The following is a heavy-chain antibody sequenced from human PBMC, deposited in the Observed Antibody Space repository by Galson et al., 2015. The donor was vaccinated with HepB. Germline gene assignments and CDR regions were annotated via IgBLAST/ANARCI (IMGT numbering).Heavy chain of an antibody. J-gene: IGHJ5*02. V-gene: IGHV3-30*04. CDR1: GFTFSSYA. D-gene: IGHD3-3*01. CDR3: ASPFMGDFWSGPDP. Sequence: SLRLSCAASGFTFSSYAMHWVRQAPGKGLEWVAVISYDGSNKYYADSVKGRFTISGDNSKNTLYLQMNSLRAEDTAVYYCASPFMGDFWSGPDPWGQGTLVTVSS. CDR2: ISYDGSNK.